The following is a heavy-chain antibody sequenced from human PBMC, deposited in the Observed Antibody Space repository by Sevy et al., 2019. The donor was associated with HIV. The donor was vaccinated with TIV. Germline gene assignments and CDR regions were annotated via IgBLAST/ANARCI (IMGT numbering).Heavy chain of an antibody. CDR2: INHSGST. D-gene: IGHD6-13*01. CDR1: GGSFSGYY. CDR3: ARSPPGIAAAVSEMDV. J-gene: IGHJ6*04. Sequence: SETLSLTCAVYGGSFSGYYWSWIRQPPGKGLEWIGEINHSGSTNYNPSLKSRVTISVDTSKNQFSLKLSSVTAADTAVYYCARSPPGIAAAVSEMDVWGKGTTVTVSS. V-gene: IGHV4-34*01.